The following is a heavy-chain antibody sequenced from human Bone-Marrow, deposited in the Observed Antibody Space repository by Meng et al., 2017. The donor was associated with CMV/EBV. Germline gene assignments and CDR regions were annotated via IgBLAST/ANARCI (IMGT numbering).Heavy chain of an antibody. J-gene: IGHJ4*02. CDR1: GGSFSGYY. CDR2: INHSGST. Sequence: VPLTQLRDGLFNPSEPLSPTWAVYGGSFSGYYWSWIRQPPGKGLEWIGEINHSGSTNYNPSLKSRVTISVDTSKNQFSLKLSSVTAADTAVYYCARGVDYYDSSGYYYWGQGTLVTVSS. D-gene: IGHD3-22*01. CDR3: ARGVDYYDSSGYYY. V-gene: IGHV4-34*01.